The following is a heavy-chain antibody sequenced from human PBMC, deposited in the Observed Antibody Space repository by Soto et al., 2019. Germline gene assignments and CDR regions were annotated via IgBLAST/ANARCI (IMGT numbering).Heavy chain of an antibody. CDR3: APGWDGVQVRHAMDX. CDR1: GFPFDDRA. Sequence: PWGSLRPSCAASGFPFDDRAMYWVRQAPGNGLEWVSCIKWSGKSIVYASSVQVRFSISTDNAKNALYLQMNSLSGDDTALYYCAPGWDGVQVRHAMDXGGQGTLVTVS. D-gene: IGHD1-26*01. CDR2: IKWSGKSI. J-gene: IGHJ6*02. V-gene: IGHV3-9*01.